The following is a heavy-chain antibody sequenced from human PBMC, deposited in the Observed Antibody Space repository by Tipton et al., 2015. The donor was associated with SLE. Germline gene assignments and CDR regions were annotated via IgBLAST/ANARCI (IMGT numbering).Heavy chain of an antibody. CDR1: GYSITSGYY. J-gene: IGHJ4*02. D-gene: IGHD6-13*01. V-gene: IGHV4-38-2*02. Sequence: TLSLTCRVSGYSITSGYYWGWIRQPPGKGLGWVGRFYHGGDTHYSSSLKSRVTISVDTAENQFSLKLTSLTASDTAVYYCARGEFGSGWYVWGQGMLVTVSS. CDR3: ARGEFGSGWYV. CDR2: FYHGGDT.